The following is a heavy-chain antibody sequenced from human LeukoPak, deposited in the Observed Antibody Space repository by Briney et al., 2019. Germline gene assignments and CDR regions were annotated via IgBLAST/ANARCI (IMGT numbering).Heavy chain of an antibody. Sequence: SETLSLTCAVSGGSISSGGYSWSWIRQPPGKGLEWIGYIYYSGSTYYNPSLKSRVTISVDTSKNQFSLKLSSVTAADTAVYYCARRGVIVAMIVVVNHHYFDYWGQGTLVTVSS. CDR3: ARRGVIVAMIVVVNHHYFDY. V-gene: IGHV4-30-4*07. CDR2: IYYSGST. J-gene: IGHJ4*02. CDR1: GGSISSGGYS. D-gene: IGHD3-22*01.